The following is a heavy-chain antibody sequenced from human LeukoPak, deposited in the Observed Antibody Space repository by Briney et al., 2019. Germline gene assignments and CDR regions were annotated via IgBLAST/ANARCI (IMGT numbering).Heavy chain of an antibody. D-gene: IGHD6-25*01. CDR3: ARDLAADKRALDV. J-gene: IGHJ6*02. V-gene: IGHV3-11*05. Sequence: GGSLRLSCVASGFSLSDHHMTWIRQAPGKGLEWLSFIATGSRFTEWADSVRGRSTISRDDATNSLYLQLNNLRADDTAVYYCARDLAADKRALDVWGQGTAVIVAS. CDR1: GFSLSDHH. CDR2: IATGSRFT.